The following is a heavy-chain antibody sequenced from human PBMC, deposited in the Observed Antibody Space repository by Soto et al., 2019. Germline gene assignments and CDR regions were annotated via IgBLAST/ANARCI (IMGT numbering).Heavy chain of an antibody. V-gene: IGHV4-34*01. J-gene: IGHJ6*02. CDR3: ARTTLTTDYYATDV. D-gene: IGHD4-4*01. CDR2: INHSGST. Sequence: PSETLSLTCAVYNRSFSGYYWTWIRQPPGKGLEWIGEINHSGSTNYNPSLKSRVTISVDTSKTQSSLKLGSMTAADTVVYYCARTTLTTDYYATDVWGQGTTVTVSS. CDR1: NRSFSGYY.